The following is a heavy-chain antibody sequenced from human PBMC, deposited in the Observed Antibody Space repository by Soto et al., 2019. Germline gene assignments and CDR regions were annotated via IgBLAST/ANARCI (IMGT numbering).Heavy chain of an antibody. J-gene: IGHJ4*02. Sequence: ASVKVSCKASGGTFSSYAISWVRQAPGQGLEWMGGIIPIFGTANYAQKFQGRVTITADESTSTAYMELSSLRSEDTAVYYCARRSCPNSGWYEICPFDYWGQGTLVTVSS. CDR3: ARRSCPNSGWYEICPFDY. V-gene: IGHV1-69*13. CDR2: IIPIFGTA. D-gene: IGHD6-19*01. CDR1: GGTFSSYA.